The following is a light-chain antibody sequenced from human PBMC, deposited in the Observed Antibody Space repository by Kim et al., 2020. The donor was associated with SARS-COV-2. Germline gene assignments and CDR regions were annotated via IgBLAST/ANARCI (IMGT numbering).Light chain of an antibody. CDR3: QQRYNWPHT. V-gene: IGKV3-11*01. CDR1: QSVSNN. CDR2: DAS. J-gene: IGKJ5*01. Sequence: SSPGERATLPCKASQSVSNNLAWYQQKPGQAPRLLIADASNRATGIPARFSGSGSGTDFTLTISSLEPEDFAVYYCQQRYNWPHTFGQGTRLEIK.